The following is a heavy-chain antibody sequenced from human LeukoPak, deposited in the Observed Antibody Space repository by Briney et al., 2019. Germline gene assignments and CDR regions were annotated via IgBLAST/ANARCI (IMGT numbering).Heavy chain of an antibody. CDR2: MNPNSGNT. Sequence: ASVKVSCKASGYTFTSYDINWVRQATGQGLEWMGWMNPNSGNTGYAQKFQGRVTITRNTSISTAYVELSSLRSEDTAVYYCARGLRFLEWLLFDYWGQGTLVTVSS. CDR3: ARGLRFLEWLLFDY. J-gene: IGHJ4*02. V-gene: IGHV1-8*03. CDR1: GYTFTSYD. D-gene: IGHD3-3*01.